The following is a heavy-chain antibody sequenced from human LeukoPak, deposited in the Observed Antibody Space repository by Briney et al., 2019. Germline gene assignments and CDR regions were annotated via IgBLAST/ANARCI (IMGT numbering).Heavy chain of an antibody. D-gene: IGHD2-2*02. J-gene: IGHJ4*02. V-gene: IGHV4-39*01. CDR3: AIYTNSAAGY. Sequence: PSETLSLTCTVSGGSISSSIYHGGWIRQPPGKGLEWIGTIYHTGTTHYNPSLKSRVTISVDTSRNQFSLTLNSMTAADTAVHYCAIYTNSAAGYWGQGALVAVSS. CDR1: GGSISSSIYH. CDR2: IYHTGTT.